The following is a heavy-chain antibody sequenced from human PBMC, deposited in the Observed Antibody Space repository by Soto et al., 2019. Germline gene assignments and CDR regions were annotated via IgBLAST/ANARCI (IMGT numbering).Heavy chain of an antibody. CDR2: VSNSGAAT. D-gene: IGHD5-18*01. CDR3: AKIALPPGRGYTQGYIDY. Sequence: GGSLRLSCAASGFTFSTYSMSWVRQAPAKGLEWVSAVSNSGAATYHADSVKGRFTISRDNSKSTLYLQMNSLRADDTAVYYCAKIALPPGRGYTQGYIDYWGQGALVTVSS. V-gene: IGHV3-23*01. J-gene: IGHJ4*02. CDR1: GFTFSTYS.